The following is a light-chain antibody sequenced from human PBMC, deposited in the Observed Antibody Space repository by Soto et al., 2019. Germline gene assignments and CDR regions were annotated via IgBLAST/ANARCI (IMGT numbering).Light chain of an antibody. J-gene: IGKJ1*01. CDR3: QHYMSDSEA. CDR2: MAS. V-gene: IGKV1-5*03. Sequence: DIQITPSPSTLSGSVGDRVTITCRASQTISSWLAWYQQKPGKAPKLLIYMASTLKSGVPSRFSGSGSVTEFSLTISSLQPDDFSTYICQHYMSDSEAFGQGTRWIS. CDR1: QTISSW.